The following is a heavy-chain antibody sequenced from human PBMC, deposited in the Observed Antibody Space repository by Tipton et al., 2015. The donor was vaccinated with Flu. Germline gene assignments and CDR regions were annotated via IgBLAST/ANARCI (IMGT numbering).Heavy chain of an antibody. J-gene: IGHJ5*02. CDR2: IYHSGST. CDR3: ARDRKIVVVYWRYNWFDP. Sequence: TLSLTCAVSGYSISSGYYWGWIRQPPGKGLEWIGSIYHSGSTYYNPSLKSRVTISVDTSKNQFSLKLSSVTAADTAVYYCARDRKIVVVYWRYNWFDPWGQGTLVTVSS. D-gene: IGHD3-22*01. V-gene: IGHV4-38-2*02. CDR1: GYSISSGYY.